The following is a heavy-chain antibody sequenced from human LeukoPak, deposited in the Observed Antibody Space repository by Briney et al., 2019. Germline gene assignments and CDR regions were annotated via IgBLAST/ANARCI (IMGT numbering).Heavy chain of an antibody. V-gene: IGHV3-64D*06. D-gene: IGHD3-10*01. CDR1: GFTFSSYA. Sequence: GGSLRLSCSASGFTFSSYAMHWVRQAPGKGLEYVSAISSNGGSTYYADSVKGRFTISRDNSKNTPYLQMSSLRAEDTAVYYCVKARGSGRPSAFDIWGQGTMVTVSS. CDR3: VKARGSGRPSAFDI. J-gene: IGHJ3*02. CDR2: ISSNGGST.